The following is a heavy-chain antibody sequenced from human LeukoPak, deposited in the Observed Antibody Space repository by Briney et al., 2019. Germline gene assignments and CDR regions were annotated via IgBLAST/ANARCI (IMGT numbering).Heavy chain of an antibody. CDR1: GGSISSYY. CDR3: ARRPHPGYSSGWYAY. D-gene: IGHD6-19*01. J-gene: IGHJ4*02. CDR2: IYYSGST. Sequence: SETLSLTCTVSGGSISSYYWSWIRQPPGKGLEWIGYIYYSGSTNYNPSLKSRVTISVDTSKNQFSLKLSSVTAADTAVYYCARRPHPGYSSGWYAYWGQGTLVTVSS. V-gene: IGHV4-59*12.